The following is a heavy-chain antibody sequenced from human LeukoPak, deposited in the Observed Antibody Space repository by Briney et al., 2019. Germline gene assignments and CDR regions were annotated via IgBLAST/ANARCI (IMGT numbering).Heavy chain of an antibody. D-gene: IGHD5-12*01. CDR2: IYSGGST. Sequence: GGSLRLSCAASGFTVSSNYMSWVRQAPGKGLEWVSVIYSGGSTYYADSVKGRFTISRDNSKNTLYLQMNSLRAEDTAVYYCARTSGYDPTNFDYWGQGTLVTVSS. CDR1: GFTVSSNY. V-gene: IGHV3-66*02. CDR3: ARTSGYDPTNFDY. J-gene: IGHJ4*02.